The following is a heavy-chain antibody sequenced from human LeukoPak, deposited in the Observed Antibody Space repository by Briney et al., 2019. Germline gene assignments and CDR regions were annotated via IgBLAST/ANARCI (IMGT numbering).Heavy chain of an antibody. CDR3: ARGVRVIDY. J-gene: IGHJ4*02. D-gene: IGHD1-1*01. V-gene: IGHV7-4-1*02. CDR1: GYTLTSYA. Sequence: ASVKVSCKASGYTLTSYAMNWVRQAPGQGLEWMGWINTNTGNPTYAQGLTGRFVFSLDTSVSTAYLQISRLKAEDTAVYYCARGVRVIDYWGQGTLVTVSS. CDR2: INTNTGNP.